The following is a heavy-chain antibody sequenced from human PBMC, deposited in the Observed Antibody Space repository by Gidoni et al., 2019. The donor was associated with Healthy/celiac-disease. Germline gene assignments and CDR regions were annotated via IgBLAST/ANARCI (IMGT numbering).Heavy chain of an antibody. CDR3: ARDSRWDDAFDI. Sequence: EVQLVESGGGLVQPGGSLRLSCAASGFTFSSYSMNWVRQAPGKGLEWVSSISSSSSYIYYADSVKGRFTISRDNAKNSLYLQMNSLRAEDTAVYYCARDSRWDDAFDIWGQGTMVTVSS. J-gene: IGHJ3*02. D-gene: IGHD1-26*01. CDR1: GFTFSSYS. CDR2: ISSSSSYI. V-gene: IGHV3-21*01.